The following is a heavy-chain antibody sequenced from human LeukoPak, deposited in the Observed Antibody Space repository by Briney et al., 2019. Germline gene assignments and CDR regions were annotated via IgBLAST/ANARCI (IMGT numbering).Heavy chain of an antibody. J-gene: IGHJ4*02. Sequence: GGSLRLSCAASGFTFSSYAMHWVRQAPGKGLEYVSAISSNGGSTYYANSVKGRFTISRDNSKNTLYLQMGSLRAEDTALYYCARVKGYAAGIIDYWGQGTLVTVSS. CDR3: ARVKGYAAGIIDY. V-gene: IGHV3-64*01. CDR2: ISSNGGST. CDR1: GFTFSSYA. D-gene: IGHD6-19*01.